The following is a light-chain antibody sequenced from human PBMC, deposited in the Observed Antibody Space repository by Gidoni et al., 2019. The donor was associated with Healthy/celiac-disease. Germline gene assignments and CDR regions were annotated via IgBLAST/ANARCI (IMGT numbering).Light chain of an antibody. CDR3: NSRDSSGNVV. CDR2: GKN. Sequence: SSWVTQDPAVSVALGQTVRITCQGDSLRSYYASWYQQKPGQAPVLVIYGKNNRPSGIPDRFSGSSSGNTASLTITGAQAEDEADYYCNSRDSSGNVVFGGGTKLTVL. J-gene: IGLJ2*01. V-gene: IGLV3-19*01. CDR1: SLRSYY.